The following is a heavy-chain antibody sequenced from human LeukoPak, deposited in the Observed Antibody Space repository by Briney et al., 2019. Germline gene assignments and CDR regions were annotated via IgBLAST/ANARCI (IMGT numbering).Heavy chain of an antibody. V-gene: IGHV3-74*01. J-gene: IGHJ4*02. Sequence: GGSLRLSCAASGFTFSSYWMHWVRQGPGKGLVWVSRINSDGSSTSYADSVKGRFTISRDNAKNTLYLQMNSLRAEDTAVYYCAREVGVGGWHFDYWGQGTLVTVSS. D-gene: IGHD6-19*01. CDR1: GFTFSSYW. CDR2: INSDGSST. CDR3: AREVGVGGWHFDY.